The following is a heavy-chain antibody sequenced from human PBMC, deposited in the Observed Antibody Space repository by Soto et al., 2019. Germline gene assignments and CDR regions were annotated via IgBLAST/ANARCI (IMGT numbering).Heavy chain of an antibody. CDR1: GGSISSYY. CDR3: ARVVDFWSGYYLYYFDY. CDR2: IYYSGST. V-gene: IGHV4-59*01. Sequence: SETLSLTCTVSGGSISSYYWSWIRQPPGKGLEWIGYIYYSGSTNYNPSLKSRVTISVDTSKNQFSLKLSSVTAADTAVYYCARVVDFWSGYYLYYFDYWGQGTLVTVS. D-gene: IGHD3-3*01. J-gene: IGHJ4*02.